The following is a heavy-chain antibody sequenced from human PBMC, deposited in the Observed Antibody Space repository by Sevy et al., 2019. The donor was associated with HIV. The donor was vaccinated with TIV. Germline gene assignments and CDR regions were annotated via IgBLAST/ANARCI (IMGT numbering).Heavy chain of an antibody. V-gene: IGHV3-30-3*01. J-gene: IGHJ6*03. CDR3: AREYCSGGSCYFKGYYYYYMDV. D-gene: IGHD2-15*01. Sequence: GGSLRLSCAASGFTFSSYAMHWVHQAPGKGLEWVAVISYDGSNKYYADSVKGRFTISRDNSKNTLYLQMNSLRAEDTAVYYCAREYCSGGSCYFKGYYYYYMDVWGKGTTVTVSS. CDR2: ISYDGSNK. CDR1: GFTFSSYA.